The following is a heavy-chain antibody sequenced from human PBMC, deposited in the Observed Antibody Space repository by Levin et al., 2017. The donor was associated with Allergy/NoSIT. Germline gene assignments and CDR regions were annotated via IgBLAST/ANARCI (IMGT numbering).Heavy chain of an antibody. CDR2: ISSDGRKK. Sequence: GESLKISCAASGFTFSSYGMHWVRQAPGKGLEWVAVISSDGRKKFYAASVKGRFTISRDNSKNTLDLQMNSLRAEDTAVYYCAKDVYGSGWYPLGNDAFEMWGQGTKVSVSS. CDR3: AKDVYGSGWYPLGNDAFEM. D-gene: IGHD6-19*01. J-gene: IGHJ3*02. V-gene: IGHV3-30*18. CDR1: GFTFSSYG.